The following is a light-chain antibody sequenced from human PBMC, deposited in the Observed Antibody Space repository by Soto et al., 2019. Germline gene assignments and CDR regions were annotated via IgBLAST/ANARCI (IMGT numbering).Light chain of an antibody. V-gene: IGLV2-14*03. Sequence: QSALTQPASVSGSPGQSIAISCTGTSSDVGAYDYVSWYQQHPGKAPKVIISDVYNRPSGVSNRFSGSKSGNTASLTISGLPAEDEDDYYCGSYTTSGSVVFGGGTKLTVL. CDR3: GSYTTSGSVV. CDR1: SSDVGAYDY. J-gene: IGLJ2*01. CDR2: DVY.